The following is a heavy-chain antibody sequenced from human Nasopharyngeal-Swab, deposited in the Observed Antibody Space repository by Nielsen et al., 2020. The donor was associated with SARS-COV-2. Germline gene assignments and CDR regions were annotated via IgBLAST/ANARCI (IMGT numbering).Heavy chain of an antibody. Sequence: GESLKISCAASGFIFSASAIHWVRQASGKGLEWVGRIGDKDHNYATTYGASVQGRFTISRDDSKNTAFLQMDSLKTEATALYYCTTDFYFDYWGQGTLVTVSS. CDR1: GFIFSASA. V-gene: IGHV3-73*01. CDR2: IGDKDHNYAT. J-gene: IGHJ4*02. CDR3: TTDFYFDY.